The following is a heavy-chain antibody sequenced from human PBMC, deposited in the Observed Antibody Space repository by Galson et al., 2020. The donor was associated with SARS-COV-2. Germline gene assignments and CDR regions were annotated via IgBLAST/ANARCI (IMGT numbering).Heavy chain of an antibody. CDR2: VRTKANNYAT. CDR1: GFIFSDSP. V-gene: IGHV3-73*01. J-gene: IGHJ3*02. CDR3: TRVPPDTRSFWDAFDI. Sequence: GESLKISCAASGFIFSDSPIHWVRQASGEGLEWVGRVRTKANNYATAYNESLKGRFTISRDDSKNTAYLQMNSLKTEDTAVYYCTRVPPDTRSFWDAFDIWGQGTMVTVSS. D-gene: IGHD1-26*01.